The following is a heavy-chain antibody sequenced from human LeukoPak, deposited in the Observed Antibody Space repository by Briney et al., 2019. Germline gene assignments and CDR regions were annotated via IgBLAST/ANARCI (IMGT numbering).Heavy chain of an antibody. CDR3: ARDGHRGIAAAGMDY. CDR2: IYYSGST. CDR1: GGSISSGDYY. Sequence: SETLSLTCTVSGGSISSGDYYWSWIRQPPGKGLEWIGYIYYSGSTYYNPSLKSRVTITVDTSKNQFSLKLSSVTAADTAVYYCARDGHRGIAAAGMDYWGQGTLVTVSS. D-gene: IGHD6-13*01. V-gene: IGHV4-30-4*01. J-gene: IGHJ4*02.